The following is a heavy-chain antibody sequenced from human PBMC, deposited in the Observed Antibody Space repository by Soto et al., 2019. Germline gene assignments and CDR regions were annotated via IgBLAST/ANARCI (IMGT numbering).Heavy chain of an antibody. CDR1: GYSFTSYG. CDR2: ISPYNGRT. J-gene: IGHJ6*02. D-gene: IGHD5-18*01. CDR3: GRCRTDSYAMDV. Sequence: AASVKVFCKASGYSFTSYGIGWVRQVPGQGPEWMGWISPYNGRTNYAQSVKGRVVMTTDISTNTVYLELRSLRSDDSAIYYCGRCRTDSYAMDVWGQGTTVTVSS. V-gene: IGHV1-18*01.